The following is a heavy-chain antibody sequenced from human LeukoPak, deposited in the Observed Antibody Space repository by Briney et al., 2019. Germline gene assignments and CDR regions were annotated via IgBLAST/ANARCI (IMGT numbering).Heavy chain of an antibody. CDR2: IKQDGSDK. CDR1: GFTFSTYG. V-gene: IGHV3-7*01. J-gene: IGHJ4*02. CDR3: ATHPGDYWFGYLQL. D-gene: IGHD3-10*01. Sequence: PGGSLRLSCAASGFTFSTYGMSWVRQAPGKGLEWAAHIKQDGSDKYYVDSVKGRFTVSRDNAKNSLYLQMNSLRVEDTAVYYCATHPGDYWFGYLQLWGQGTLVTVSS.